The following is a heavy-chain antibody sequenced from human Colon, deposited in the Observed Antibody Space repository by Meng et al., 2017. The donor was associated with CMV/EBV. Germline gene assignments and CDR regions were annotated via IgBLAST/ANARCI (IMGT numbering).Heavy chain of an antibody. CDR3: ASLPLIMIFGGKPRDMDV. CDR2: TSSSGSFI. CDR1: GFTFNSYT. Sequence: GESLKISCAASGFTFNSYTMNWVRQGPGKGLEWVASTSSSGSFIYYADSVKGRFTVSRDISKNTLYLQMNSLRTEDTGVYYCASLPLIMIFGGKPRDMDVWAKGPRSPSP. D-gene: IGHD3/OR15-3a*01. J-gene: IGHJ6*02. V-gene: IGHV3-21*01.